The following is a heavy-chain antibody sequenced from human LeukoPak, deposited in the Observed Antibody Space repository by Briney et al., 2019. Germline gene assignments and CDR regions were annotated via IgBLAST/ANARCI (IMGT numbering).Heavy chain of an antibody. D-gene: IGHD3-10*01. J-gene: IGHJ4*02. CDR1: GFTFSTHS. V-gene: IGHV3-21*04. Sequence: GGSLRLSCAASGFTFSTHSMYWVRQAPGKGLEWVSSISASSNFIHYAESVRGRFTISRDNAKNSLYLQMNSLRAEDTAVYYCAKVMVRGVTHFDYWGQGTLVTVSS. CDR2: ISASSNFI. CDR3: AKVMVRGVTHFDY.